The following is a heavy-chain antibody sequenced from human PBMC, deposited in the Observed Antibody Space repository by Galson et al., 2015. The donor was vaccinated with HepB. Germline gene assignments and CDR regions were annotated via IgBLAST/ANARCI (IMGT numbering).Heavy chain of an antibody. J-gene: IGHJ5*02. Sequence: QSGAEVKKPGESLKISCKGSGYSFTTYWIAWVRQVPGKGLELMGIIYPGDSDTRYSPSFQGQVTISADKSISTAYLQWSSLKASDTAMYYCARHFVVIPTPRNWFDPWGQGTLVTVSS. D-gene: IGHD2-2*01. CDR1: GYSFTTYW. CDR3: ARHFVVIPTPRNWFDP. V-gene: IGHV5-51*01. CDR2: IYPGDSDT.